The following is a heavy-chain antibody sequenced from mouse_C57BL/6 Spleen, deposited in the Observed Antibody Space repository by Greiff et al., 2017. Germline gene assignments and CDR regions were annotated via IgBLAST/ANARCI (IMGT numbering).Heavy chain of an antibody. V-gene: IGHV1-82*01. J-gene: IGHJ1*03. CDR1: GYAFSSSW. D-gene: IGHD1-1*01. CDR2: IYPGDGDT. CDR3: AREATVVATRYFDV. Sequence: VQRVESGPELVKPGASVKISCKASGYAFSSSWMNWVKQRPGKGLEWIGRIYPGDGDTNYNGKFKGKATLTADKSSSTAYMQLSSLTSEDSAVYFCAREATVVATRYFDVWGTGTTVTVSS.